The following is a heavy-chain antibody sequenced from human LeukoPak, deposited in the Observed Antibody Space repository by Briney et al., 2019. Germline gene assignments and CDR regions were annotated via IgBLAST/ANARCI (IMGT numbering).Heavy chain of an antibody. J-gene: IGHJ4*02. V-gene: IGHV4-30-2*01. Sequence: SETLSLTCTVSGGSISSGGYYWSWVRQPPGKGLEWLGYIYHSGSTYYNPSLKSRVTISVDRSKNQFSLKLSSVTAADTAVYYCARGVRIAARLDYFDYWGQGTLVTVSS. CDR1: GGSISSGGYY. CDR2: IYHSGST. D-gene: IGHD6-6*01. CDR3: ARGVRIAARLDYFDY.